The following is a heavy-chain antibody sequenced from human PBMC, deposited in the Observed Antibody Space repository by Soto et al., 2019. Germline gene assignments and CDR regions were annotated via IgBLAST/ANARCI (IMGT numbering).Heavy chain of an antibody. D-gene: IGHD6-13*01. J-gene: IGHJ4*02. CDR2: IIPVLGIA. CDR1: GGTFSSYT. Sequence: QVQLVQSGAEVKKPGSSVKVSCKASGGTFSSYTISWVRQAPGQGLEWMGRIIPVLGIANYAQKCQGRVTITADKSTSTAYMELSSLRSEDTAEYYCRYSSSWAFDYWGQGTLVTVSS. CDR3: RYSSSWAFDY. V-gene: IGHV1-69*02.